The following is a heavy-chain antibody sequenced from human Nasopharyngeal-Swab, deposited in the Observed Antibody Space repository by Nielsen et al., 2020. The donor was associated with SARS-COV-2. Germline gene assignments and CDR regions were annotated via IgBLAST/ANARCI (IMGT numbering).Heavy chain of an antibody. Sequence: VRQAPGKGLEWVSLISGDGDSASYRDSVKGRFTISRENNKNPLYLQMNSLTVEDTALYYCAKPFWSGYYSGDSFDFWGQGTMVTVSS. CDR2: ISGDGDSA. CDR3: AKPFWSGYYSGDSFDF. V-gene: IGHV3-43*02. J-gene: IGHJ3*01. D-gene: IGHD3-3*01.